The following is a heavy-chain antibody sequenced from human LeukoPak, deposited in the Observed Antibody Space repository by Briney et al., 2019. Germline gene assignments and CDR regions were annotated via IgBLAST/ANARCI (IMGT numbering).Heavy chain of an antibody. Sequence: PGGSLRLSCAASGFTFSGSAMHWVRQASGEGLEWVGRIRSKANSYATAYAASVKGRFTISRDDSKNTAYLQMNSLKTEDTAVYYCTRQYSSSSNFDYWGQGTLATVSS. D-gene: IGHD6-6*01. CDR2: IRSKANSYAT. CDR3: TRQYSSSSNFDY. CDR1: GFTFSGSA. J-gene: IGHJ4*02. V-gene: IGHV3-73*01.